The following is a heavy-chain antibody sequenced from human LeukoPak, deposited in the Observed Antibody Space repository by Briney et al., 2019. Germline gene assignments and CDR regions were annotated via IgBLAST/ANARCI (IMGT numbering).Heavy chain of an antibody. D-gene: IGHD5-12*01. V-gene: IGHV4-59*01. CDR2: IYYSGST. CDR1: GGSISSYY. CDR3: ARGSAGYSGSQGV. Sequence: NASETLSLTCTVSGGSISSYYWSWIRQPPGKGLEWIGYIYYSGSTNYNPSLKSRVTISVDTSKNQFSLKLSSVTAADTAVYYCARGSAGYSGSQGVWGQGTTVTVSS. J-gene: IGHJ6*02.